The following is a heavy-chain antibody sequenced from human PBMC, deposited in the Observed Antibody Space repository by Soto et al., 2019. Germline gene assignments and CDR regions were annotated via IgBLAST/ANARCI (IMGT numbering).Heavy chain of an antibody. D-gene: IGHD3-22*01. V-gene: IGHV1-46*01. CDR3: ARADYYDSSGFYYDY. J-gene: IGHJ4*02. Sequence: QVQLVQSGAEVKKHGASVKVSCKASGYIFTNHYIHWVRQAPGQGLEWMGIINPSGGSTNYLQKFQGRVTMTRDTSTSTDYMELSSLRSEDTAVYFCARADYYDSSGFYYDYWGQGTLVTVSS. CDR1: GYIFTNHY. CDR2: INPSGGST.